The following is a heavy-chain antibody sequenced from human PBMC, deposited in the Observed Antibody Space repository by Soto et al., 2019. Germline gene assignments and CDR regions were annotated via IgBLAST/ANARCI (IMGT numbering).Heavy chain of an antibody. Sequence: VQLVESGGGWVQPGGSLRLSCAASGFTFYSFEMNWVRQAPGKGLEWISYISTGGTSIFYADSVKGRFTVSRDNAKSSLYLQMNGLTAEDSGIYYCARVTAGSGSYQIDLWGQGTLVTVSS. CDR1: GFTFYSFE. D-gene: IGHD3-10*01. CDR3: ARVTAGSGSYQIDL. CDR2: ISTGGTSI. V-gene: IGHV3-48*03. J-gene: IGHJ4*02.